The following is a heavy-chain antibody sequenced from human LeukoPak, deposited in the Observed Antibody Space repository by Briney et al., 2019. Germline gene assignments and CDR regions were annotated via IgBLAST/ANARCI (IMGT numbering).Heavy chain of an antibody. Sequence: GGSLRLSCTVSGFTVSSNSMSWVRQAPGKGLEWVSFIYSDNTHYSDSVKGRFTISRDNSKNTLYLQMNSLRAEDTAVYYCAREGSRTMIVVVITTVYYFDYWGQGTLVTVSS. D-gene: IGHD3-22*01. V-gene: IGHV3-66*03. CDR1: GFTVSSNS. J-gene: IGHJ4*02. CDR3: AREGSRTMIVVVITTVYYFDY. CDR2: IYSDNT.